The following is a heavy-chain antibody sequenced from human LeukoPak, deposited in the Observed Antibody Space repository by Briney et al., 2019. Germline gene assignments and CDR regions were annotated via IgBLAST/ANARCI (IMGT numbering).Heavy chain of an antibody. V-gene: IGHV3-7*01. CDR1: GFTFSSYS. J-gene: IGHJ6*02. CDR2: IKQDGSEK. CDR3: ARDRGYCSSTSCHYYYYGMDV. D-gene: IGHD2-2*01. Sequence: GGSLRLSCAASGFTFSSYSMSWVRQAPGKGLEWVANIKQDGSEKYYVDSVKGRFTISRDNAKNSLYLQMNSLRAEDTAVYYCARDRGYCSSTSCHYYYYGMDVWGQGTTVTVSS.